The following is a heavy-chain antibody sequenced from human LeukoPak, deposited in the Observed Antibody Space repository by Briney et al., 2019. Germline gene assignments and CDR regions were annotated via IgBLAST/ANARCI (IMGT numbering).Heavy chain of an antibody. CDR3: ARAHNYGGNPDDAFDI. V-gene: IGHV4-30-4*01. CDR1: GGSISSGDYY. Sequence: SETLSLTCTVSGGSISSGDYYWSWLRQPPGKGLEWIGYIYYSGSTYYNPSLKSRVTISVDTSKNQFSLKLSSVTAADTAVYYCARAHNYGGNPDDAFDIWGQGTMVTVSS. CDR2: IYYSGST. J-gene: IGHJ3*02. D-gene: IGHD4-23*01.